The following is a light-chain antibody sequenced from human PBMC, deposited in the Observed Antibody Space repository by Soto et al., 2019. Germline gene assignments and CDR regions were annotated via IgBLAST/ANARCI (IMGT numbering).Light chain of an antibody. Sequence: QSVLTQPPSASGSPGQSVTISCTGTSSDVGGYNYVSWYQQYPGKAPKLMIYEVNKRPSGVPDRFSGSKSGNTASLTVSGLQAEDEADYYCSSYAGSNYVFGTGTKLTVL. CDR2: EVN. V-gene: IGLV2-8*01. CDR3: SSYAGSNYV. J-gene: IGLJ1*01. CDR1: SSDVGGYNY.